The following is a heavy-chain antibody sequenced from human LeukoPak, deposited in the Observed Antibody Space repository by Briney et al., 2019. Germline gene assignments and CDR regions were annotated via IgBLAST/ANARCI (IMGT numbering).Heavy chain of an antibody. J-gene: IGHJ4*02. CDR2: IYTSGST. D-gene: IGHD5-18*01. Sequence: PSETLSLTCTVSGGSISSYYWSWIRQPAGKGLEWIGRIYTSGSTNYNPSLKSRVTMSVDTSKNQFSLKLSSVTAAGTAVYYCASMYAGGYSYGYEFDYWGQGTLVTVSS. V-gene: IGHV4-4*07. CDR3: ASMYAGGYSYGYEFDY. CDR1: GGSISSYY.